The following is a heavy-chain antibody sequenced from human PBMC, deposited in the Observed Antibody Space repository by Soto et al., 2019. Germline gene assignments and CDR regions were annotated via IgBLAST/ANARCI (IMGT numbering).Heavy chain of an antibody. V-gene: IGHV3-7*03. D-gene: IGHD3-3*01. CDR1: GFSFGSYW. J-gene: IGHJ4*02. CDR3: ARDVGPVTIFGEALSGYFDF. Sequence: GGSLRLSCAVSGFSFGSYWMSWVRQAPGKGLEWLASIKDDGSERYYLDSVKGRFTISRDNAKDSLSLQMNSLRGEDTAIYYCARDVGPVTIFGEALSGYFDFWGQGTLVTVSS. CDR2: IKDDGSER.